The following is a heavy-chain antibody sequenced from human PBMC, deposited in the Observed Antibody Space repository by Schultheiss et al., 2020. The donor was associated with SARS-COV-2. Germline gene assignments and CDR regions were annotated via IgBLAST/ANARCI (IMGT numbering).Heavy chain of an antibody. D-gene: IGHD2-15*01. CDR1: GGSISSYY. J-gene: IGHJ5*02. Sequence: SETLSLTCTVSGGSISSYYWSWIRQPPGKGLEWIGYIYYSGSTNYNPSLKSRVTISVDTSKNQFSLKLSSVTAADTAVYYCARRYCSGGSCYHNWFDPWGQGTLVIVSS. V-gene: IGHV4-59*08. CDR2: IYYSGST. CDR3: ARRYCSGGSCYHNWFDP.